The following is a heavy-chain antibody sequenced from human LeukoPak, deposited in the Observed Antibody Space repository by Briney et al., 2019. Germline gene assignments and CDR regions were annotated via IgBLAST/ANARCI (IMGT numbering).Heavy chain of an antibody. CDR3: TNSMYYHDTSGCYH. CDR1: GFTFSSYW. Sequence: GGSLRLSCAASGFTFSSYWMHWVRQAPGKGLEWVALISYDGGNKKYADSVKGRFTISRDNSKNTLYLQMNSLGTEDTAVYYCTNSMYYHDTSGCYHWGQGTLVSVSS. V-gene: IGHV3-30*18. J-gene: IGHJ4*02. D-gene: IGHD3-22*01. CDR2: ISYDGGNK.